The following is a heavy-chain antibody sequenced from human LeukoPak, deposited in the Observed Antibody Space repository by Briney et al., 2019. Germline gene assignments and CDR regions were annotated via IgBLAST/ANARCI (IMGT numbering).Heavy chain of an antibody. V-gene: IGHV3-30-3*01. J-gene: IGHJ3*02. CDR1: GFTFSSYA. Sequence: GGSLRLSCAASGFTFSSYAMHWVRQAPGKGLEWVAVISYDGSNKYYADSVKGRFTISRDNSKNTLYLQMNSLRAEDTAVYYCARDWLEWELGAFDIWGQETMVTVSS. CDR2: ISYDGSNK. D-gene: IGHD1-26*01. CDR3: ARDWLEWELGAFDI.